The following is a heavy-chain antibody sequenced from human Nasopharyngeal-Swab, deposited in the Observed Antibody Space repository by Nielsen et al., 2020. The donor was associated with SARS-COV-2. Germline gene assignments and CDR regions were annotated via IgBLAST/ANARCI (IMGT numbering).Heavy chain of an antibody. CDR1: GYTFTSYY. D-gene: IGHD2-2*01. CDR2: INPSGGST. Sequence: ASVKVSCKASGYTFTSYYMHWVRQAPGQGLEWMGIINPSGGSTSYAQKFQGRVTITRDTSTSTVYMELSSLRSEDTAVYYCAREEDIVVVPAAGLDYWGQGTLVTVSS. J-gene: IGHJ4*02. CDR3: AREEDIVVVPAAGLDY. V-gene: IGHV1-46*01.